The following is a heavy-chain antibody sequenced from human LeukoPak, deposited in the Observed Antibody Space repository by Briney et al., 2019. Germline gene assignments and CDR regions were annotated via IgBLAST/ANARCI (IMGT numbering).Heavy chain of an antibody. CDR1: GSTFSNFW. V-gene: IGHV3-7*02. CDR2: IKQDGGQK. D-gene: IGHD6-13*01. J-gene: IGHJ4*02. Sequence: GGSLRLSCAPSGSTFSNFWMTWVRQAPGKGLEWVANIKQDGGQKYYVDSVKGRFTISRDNAKNSLYLQMNSLRAEDTAVYYCTAASPDYWGQGTLVTVSS. CDR3: TAASPDY.